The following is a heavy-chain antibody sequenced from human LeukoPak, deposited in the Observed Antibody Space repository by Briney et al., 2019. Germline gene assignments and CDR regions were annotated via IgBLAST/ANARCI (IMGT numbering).Heavy chain of an antibody. J-gene: IGHJ4*02. D-gene: IGHD6-19*01. CDR3: ARRPPYSSGWYNFDQ. CDR2: IYYSGST. V-gene: IGHV4-39*01. Sequence: SETLSLTCTVSGGSISSSSYYWGWLRQPPGKGLEWIGSIYYSGSTYYNPSLKSRVTISVDTSKNQFSLKLSSVTAADTAVYYCARRPPYSSGWYNFDQWGQGTLVTVSS. CDR1: GGSISSSSYY.